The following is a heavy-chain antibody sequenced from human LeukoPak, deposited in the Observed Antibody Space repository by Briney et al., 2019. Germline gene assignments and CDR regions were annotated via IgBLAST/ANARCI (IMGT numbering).Heavy chain of an antibody. CDR2: ISWNSGSI. D-gene: IGHD6-19*01. J-gene: IGHJ4*02. V-gene: IGHV3-9*03. CDR3: AKGRTIAVAGQFDY. CDR1: GFTFDDYA. Sequence: GRSLRLSCAASGFTFDDYAMHWVRQAPGKGLEWVSGISWNSGSIGYADSVKGRFTISRDNAKNSLYLQMNSLRAEDMASYYCAKGRTIAVAGQFDYWGQGTLVTVSS.